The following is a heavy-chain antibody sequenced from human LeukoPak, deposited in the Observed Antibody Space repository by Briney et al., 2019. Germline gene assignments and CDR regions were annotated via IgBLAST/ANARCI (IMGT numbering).Heavy chain of an antibody. CDR1: GGTFSSYA. J-gene: IGHJ4*02. Sequence: ASVKVSCKASGGTFSSYAISWVRQAPGQGLEWMGRIIPILGIANYAQKFQGRVTIIADKSTSTAYMELSSLRSEDTAVYYCAREMATTTPFDYWGQGTLVTVSS. CDR3: AREMATTTPFDY. CDR2: IIPILGIA. V-gene: IGHV1-69*04. D-gene: IGHD5-24*01.